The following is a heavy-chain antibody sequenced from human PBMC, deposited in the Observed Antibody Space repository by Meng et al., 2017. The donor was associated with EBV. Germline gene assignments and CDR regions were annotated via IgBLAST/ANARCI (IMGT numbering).Heavy chain of an antibody. J-gene: IGHJ5*02. V-gene: IGHV4-39*07. D-gene: IGHD5-12*01. CDR3: ARVVATIFTNWFDP. CDR2: IYYSGST. CDR1: GGSISSSSYY. Sequence: QLQLQESGPGLVKPSETPSLTCTVSGGSISSSSYYWGWIRQPPGKGLEWIGSIYYSGSTYYNPSLKSRVTISVDTSKNQFSLKLSSVTAADTAVYYCARVVATIFTNWFDPWGQGTLVTVSS.